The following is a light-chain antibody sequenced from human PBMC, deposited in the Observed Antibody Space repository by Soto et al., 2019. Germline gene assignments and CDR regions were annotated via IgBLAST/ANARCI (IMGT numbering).Light chain of an antibody. CDR1: QGISSY. Sequence: EIQLTPSPSFPSASVGGRLPIPLPASQGISSYLAWYQQKTGKDTKLMIYAESTLQSGVQSRFSGSGSGTEFTLTIRSLQTEDFATYYCQQPNSYPPTLGQGSKVDIK. V-gene: IGKV1-9*01. J-gene: IGKJ1*01. CDR3: QQPNSYPPT. CDR2: AES.